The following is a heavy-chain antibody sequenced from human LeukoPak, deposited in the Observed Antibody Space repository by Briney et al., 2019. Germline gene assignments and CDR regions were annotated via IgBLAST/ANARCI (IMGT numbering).Heavy chain of an antibody. CDR1: GGSVSSGSYY. CDR2: IYYSGST. V-gene: IGHV4-61*01. Sequence: PSETLSLTCTVSGGSVSSGSYYWSWIRQPPGKGLEWIGYIYYSGSTSYNPSLKSRVTISADTSKNQFSLKLTSVTAADTAVYYCARDSSSWYLGPYHYYGMDVWGQGTTVTVSS. D-gene: IGHD6-13*01. CDR3: ARDSSSWYLGPYHYYGMDV. J-gene: IGHJ6*02.